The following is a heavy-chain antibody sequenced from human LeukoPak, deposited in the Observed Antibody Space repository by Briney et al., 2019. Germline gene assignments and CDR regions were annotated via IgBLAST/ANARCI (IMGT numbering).Heavy chain of an antibody. J-gene: IGHJ4*02. CDR2: ISGDSRYI. D-gene: IGHD4-17*01. CDR3: ARKAITVTTFDY. V-gene: IGHV3-21*01. Sequence: KPGGSLRLSCAASGFTFSSYSMNWVRQAPGKGLEWVSAISGDSRYIYYADSVRGRFTISRDNAKNSLYLQMSRLRGEDTAVYYCARKAITVTTFDYWGQGTLVTVSS. CDR1: GFTFSSYS.